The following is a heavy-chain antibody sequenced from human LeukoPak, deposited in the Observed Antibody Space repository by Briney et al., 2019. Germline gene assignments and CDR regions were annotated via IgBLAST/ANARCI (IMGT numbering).Heavy chain of an antibody. CDR3: AKTRVAYCGGDCYYDF. Sequence: GGSLRLSCPVSGFTLSSYSMNWVRQAPGKGLEWVSYISSSSTYIYYADSVKGRFTISRDNAKNSLYLQMNSLRADDTAVYYCAKTRVAYCGGDCYYDFWGQGTLVTVSS. V-gene: IGHV3-21*01. J-gene: IGHJ4*02. CDR2: ISSSSTYI. D-gene: IGHD2-21*02. CDR1: GFTLSSYS.